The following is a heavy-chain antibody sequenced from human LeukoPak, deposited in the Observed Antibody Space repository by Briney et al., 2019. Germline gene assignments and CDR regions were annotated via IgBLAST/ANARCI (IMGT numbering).Heavy chain of an antibody. J-gene: IGHJ4*02. D-gene: IGHD6-6*01. V-gene: IGHV3-21*01. Sequence: GGSLRLSCAASGFTFSSYSMNWVRQAPGKGLEWVSSISSSSSYIYYADSVKGRFTISRDNAKNSLYLQMNSLRAEDTAVYYCAKDGRSSSSGFDYWGQGTLVTVSS. CDR3: AKDGRSSSSGFDY. CDR2: ISSSSSYI. CDR1: GFTFSSYS.